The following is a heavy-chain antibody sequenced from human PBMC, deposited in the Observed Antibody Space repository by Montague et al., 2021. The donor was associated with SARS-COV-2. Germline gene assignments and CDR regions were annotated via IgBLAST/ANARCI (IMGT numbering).Heavy chain of an antibody. CDR2: IFRSGDS. CDR3: VRGGTMTVVVFDY. V-gene: IGHV4-4*02. Sequence: SVTLSLTCTVSGDSISNSNWWPWVCQSPGRGLEWIGEIFRSGDSNYNPSLKSRVTMSVDMSRNQFSLSLSNVTAADTAIYYCVRGGTMTVVVFDYWGQGTLVTVSS. J-gene: IGHJ4*02. CDR1: GDSISNSNW. D-gene: IGHD3-22*01.